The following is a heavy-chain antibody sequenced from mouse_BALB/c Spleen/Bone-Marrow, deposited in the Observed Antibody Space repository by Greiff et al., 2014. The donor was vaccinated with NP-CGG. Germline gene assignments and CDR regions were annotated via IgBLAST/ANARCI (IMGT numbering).Heavy chain of an antibody. V-gene: IGHV14-3*02. Sequence: EVQLQQSGAELVKPGASVKLSCAASGFNIKDTYMHWVKQRPEQGLEWIGRIDPANGNTKYDPKFQGKATITADTSSNTAYLQLSSLTSEDTAVYYCATDSSGYLDYWGQGTTLTVSS. CDR3: ATDSSGYLDY. CDR2: IDPANGNT. D-gene: IGHD3-2*01. CDR1: GFNIKDTY. J-gene: IGHJ2*01.